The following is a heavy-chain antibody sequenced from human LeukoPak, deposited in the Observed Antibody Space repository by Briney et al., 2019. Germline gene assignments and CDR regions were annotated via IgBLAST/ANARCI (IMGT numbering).Heavy chain of an antibody. Sequence: SETLSLTCTVSGGSISSRSYYWGWIRQPPGKGLEWIGGIFYTGRTFYNPSLKSRVTMSVDTSKNQFSLNLSSVTAADTAVYYCARAPASGAYSQDVWFDPWGQGTLVTVSS. CDR1: GGSISSRSYY. CDR2: IFYTGRT. D-gene: IGHD1-26*01. V-gene: IGHV4-39*01. CDR3: ARAPASGAYSQDVWFDP. J-gene: IGHJ5*02.